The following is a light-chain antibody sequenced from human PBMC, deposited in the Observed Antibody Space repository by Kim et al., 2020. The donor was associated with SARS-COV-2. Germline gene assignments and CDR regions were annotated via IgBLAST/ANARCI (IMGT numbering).Light chain of an antibody. CDR2: AAS. CDR1: QGISTN. CDR3: QQINSFPLT. J-gene: IGKJ4*01. Sequence: DSVGDGVTITCRASQGISTNLAWYQQKPGKAPRLLIYAASTLESGVPSRFSGRGSGTEFTLAINSLQPEDFATYYCQQINSFPLTFGGGTKVDIK. V-gene: IGKV1-9*01.